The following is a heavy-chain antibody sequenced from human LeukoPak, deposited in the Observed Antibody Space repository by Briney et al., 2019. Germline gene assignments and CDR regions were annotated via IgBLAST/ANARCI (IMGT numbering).Heavy chain of an antibody. CDR1: GFTFSSHG. Sequence: PGGSLRLSCAASGFTFSSHGMNWVRQAPGKGLEGCSGITGRGGNRYYADSVKGRFTISRDNSKNTLYLQMNSLRAEDTAVYYCAKDDNYIRFLSWGQGTLVTVSS. D-gene: IGHD3-16*01. CDR2: ITGRGGNR. CDR3: AKDDNYIRFLS. J-gene: IGHJ5*02. V-gene: IGHV3-23*01.